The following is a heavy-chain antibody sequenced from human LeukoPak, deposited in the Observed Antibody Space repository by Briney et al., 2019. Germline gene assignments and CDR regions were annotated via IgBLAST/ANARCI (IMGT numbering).Heavy chain of an antibody. V-gene: IGHV4-38-2*01. CDR1: GYSISSGYY. J-gene: IGHJ4*02. CDR3: ARGIKNYYDSSAYFDY. D-gene: IGHD3-22*01. CDR2: INHSGRT. Sequence: SETLSPTCDVSGYSISSGYYWGWIRQPPGKGLEWIGSINHSGRTYYNPSLKSRVTISVDTSKNQLSLRLSSVTAADTAVYSCARGIKNYYDSSAYFDYWGQGTLVTASS.